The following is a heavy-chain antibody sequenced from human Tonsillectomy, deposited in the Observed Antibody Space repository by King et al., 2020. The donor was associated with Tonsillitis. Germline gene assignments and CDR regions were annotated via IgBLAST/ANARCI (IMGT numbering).Heavy chain of an antibody. J-gene: IGHJ3*02. CDR2: FYNSGGT. CDR3: ARDRGDAYGAFDI. D-gene: IGHD4-17*01. Sequence: QLQESGPGLVKPSETLSLTCTVSVDSISSHYWSWLRQPPGKGLEWIGYFYNSGGTPYNPSLKSRVTISVETSKNQFSLKLSSVTVADTAVYYCARDRGDAYGAFDIWGLGTMVTVSS. CDR1: VDSISSHY. V-gene: IGHV4-59*11.